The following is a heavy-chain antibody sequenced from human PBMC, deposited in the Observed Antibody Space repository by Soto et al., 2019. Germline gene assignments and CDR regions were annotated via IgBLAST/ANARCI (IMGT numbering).Heavy chain of an antibody. Sequence: VQVLESGGDFVQPGGSLRLSCAASGFTFTGYSMRWVRQAPGKGLEGVSGISGTGYNTYYADTVQGRFTISRDNSKNTLYLQMDSLRAADTALYYCARSLGDHWDEYYFDYWGQGTLVTVSS. J-gene: IGHJ4*02. CDR2: ISGTGYNT. D-gene: IGHD1-1*01. CDR3: ARSLGDHWDEYYFDY. V-gene: IGHV3-23*01. CDR1: GFTFTGYS.